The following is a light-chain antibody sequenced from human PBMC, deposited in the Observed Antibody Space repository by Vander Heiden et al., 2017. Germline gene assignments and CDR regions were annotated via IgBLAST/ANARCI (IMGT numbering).Light chain of an antibody. CDR2: WAS. Sequence: DIVMTQSPDSLAVSLGDRATINCKPSQSVLYSSNNKNYLAWYQQKPGQPPKLLIYWASTRESGVPDRFSGSGSGTDFTLTISSLQAEDVAVYYCQQDYSTPLTFGGGTKVEIK. J-gene: IGKJ4*01. CDR3: QQDYSTPLT. V-gene: IGKV4-1*01. CDR1: QSVLYSSNNKNY.